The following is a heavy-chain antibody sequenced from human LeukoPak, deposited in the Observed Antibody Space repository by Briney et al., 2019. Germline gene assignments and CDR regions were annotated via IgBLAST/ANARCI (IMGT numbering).Heavy chain of an antibody. J-gene: IGHJ4*02. D-gene: IGHD4-23*01. CDR1: GFTFSTYA. Sequence: PGGSLRLSCAASGFTFSTYAMSWVRQAPGKGLDWVSAISGSGSGTLYADSVKGRFTISRDNSKNTLYLQMNSLRADDTAVYYCTIGGSGNTPHWGQGALVTVSS. CDR3: TIGGSGNTPH. CDR2: ISGSGSGT. V-gene: IGHV3-23*01.